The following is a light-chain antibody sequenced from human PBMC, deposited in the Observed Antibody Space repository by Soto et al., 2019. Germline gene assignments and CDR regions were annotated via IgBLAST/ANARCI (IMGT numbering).Light chain of an antibody. J-gene: IGKJ1*01. CDR2: GAS. V-gene: IGKV3-15*01. CDR3: QQYNNWPGT. Sequence: EIVLTQSPAALSVSPGGRATLSCRASQSVSSKLAWYQQKPGQAPRLLFYGASTGATGIPARFSGSGSETEFTLSISSLQSEDFAVYYCQQYNNWPGTFGQGTKVHI. CDR1: QSVSSK.